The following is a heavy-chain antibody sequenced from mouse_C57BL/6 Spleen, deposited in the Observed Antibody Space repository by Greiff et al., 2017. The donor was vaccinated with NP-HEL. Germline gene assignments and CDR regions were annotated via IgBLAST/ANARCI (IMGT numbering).Heavy chain of an antibody. CDR2: IDPSDSET. V-gene: IGHV1-52*01. Sequence: QVQLQQPGAELVRPGSSVKLSCKASGYTFTSYWMHWVKQRPIQGLEWIGNIDPSDSETHYNQKFKDKATLTVDKSSSTASMQLSSLTSEDSAVYYCARRGPYGQKAMDYWGQGTSVTVSS. CDR1: GYTFTSYW. CDR3: ARRGPYGQKAMDY. J-gene: IGHJ4*01. D-gene: IGHD1-1*01.